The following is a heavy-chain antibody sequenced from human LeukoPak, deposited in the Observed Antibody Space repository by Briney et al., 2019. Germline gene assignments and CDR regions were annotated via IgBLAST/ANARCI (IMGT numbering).Heavy chain of an antibody. CDR2: IIPIFGTA. Sequence: ASVKVSCKASGGTFSSYAISWVRQAPGQGLEWMGGIIPIFGTANYAQKFQGRVTITADESTSTAYMEPSSLRSEDTAVYYCARYDFWSGYYTPNNWFDPWGQGTLVTVSS. D-gene: IGHD3-3*01. J-gene: IGHJ5*02. V-gene: IGHV1-69*13. CDR1: GGTFSSYA. CDR3: ARYDFWSGYYTPNNWFDP.